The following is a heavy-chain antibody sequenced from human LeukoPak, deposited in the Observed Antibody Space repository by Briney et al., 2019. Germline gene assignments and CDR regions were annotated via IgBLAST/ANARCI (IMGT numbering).Heavy chain of an antibody. V-gene: IGHV3-30*03. Sequence: GGSLRLSCAASGFTFSSYGMHWVRQAPGKGLEWAAVISYDGSNKYYADSVKGRFTISRDNSKNTLYLQMNSLRAEDTAVYYCARGAWTTVAPFHYWGQGTLVTVSS. CDR3: ARGAWTTVAPFHY. D-gene: IGHD4-23*01. CDR1: GFTFSSYG. CDR2: ISYDGSNK. J-gene: IGHJ4*02.